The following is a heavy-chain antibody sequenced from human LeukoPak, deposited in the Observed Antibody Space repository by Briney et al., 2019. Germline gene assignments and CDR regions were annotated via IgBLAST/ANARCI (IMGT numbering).Heavy chain of an antibody. J-gene: IGHJ4*02. CDR3: ARDYGYYDSSGYPHYYFDY. CDR2: ISSSISTI. CDR1: GFTFSSYS. Sequence: GGSLRLSCAASGFTFSSYSMNWVRQAPGKGLEWVSYISSSISTIYYADSVKGRFTISRDNAKNSLYLQMNSLRDEDTAVYYCARDYGYYDSSGYPHYYFDYWGQGTLVTVSS. D-gene: IGHD3-22*01. V-gene: IGHV3-48*02.